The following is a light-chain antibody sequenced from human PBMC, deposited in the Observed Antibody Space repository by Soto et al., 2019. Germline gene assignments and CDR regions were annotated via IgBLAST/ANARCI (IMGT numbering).Light chain of an antibody. V-gene: IGKV3-20*01. Sequence: EIVLTQSPGTLSLSPGERATLSCRASQSVSSSYLAWYQQQPGQAPRLLIYGASRRATGIPDRFSGSGSGTDFTLTSSRLEPEDFAVYYCQQYGSSPTFGQGTKVDIK. CDR1: QSVSSSY. J-gene: IGKJ1*01. CDR2: GAS. CDR3: QQYGSSPT.